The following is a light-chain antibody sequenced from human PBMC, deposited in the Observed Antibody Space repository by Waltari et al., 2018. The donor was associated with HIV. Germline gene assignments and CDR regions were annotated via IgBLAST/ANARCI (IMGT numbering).Light chain of an antibody. Sequence: DIQLTQSTSTLFVSIGERGTITCRASPSIGTWLARSHQKPGKSPKPLIYEASTLDSGVPSRFSGIGSGTEFTLTISSLQPDDFATYYCQQYNFYSGLTFGGGTTVEIK. CDR2: EAS. CDR1: PSIGTW. V-gene: IGKV1-5*03. CDR3: QQYNFYSGLT. J-gene: IGKJ4*01.